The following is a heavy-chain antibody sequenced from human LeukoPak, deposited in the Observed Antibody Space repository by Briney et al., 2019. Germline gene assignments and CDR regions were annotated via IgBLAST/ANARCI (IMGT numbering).Heavy chain of an antibody. CDR1: GFTFSDYA. CDR2: ISSNGGST. D-gene: IGHD3-22*01. Sequence: PGGSLRLSCAASGFTFSDYAMHWVRQAPGKGLEYVSAISSNGGSTYYANSVKGRFTISRDNSKNTLYLQMGSLRAEDMAVYYCARLYYYDSSGYLDCWGQGTLVTVSS. J-gene: IGHJ4*02. V-gene: IGHV3-64*01. CDR3: ARLYYYDSSGYLDC.